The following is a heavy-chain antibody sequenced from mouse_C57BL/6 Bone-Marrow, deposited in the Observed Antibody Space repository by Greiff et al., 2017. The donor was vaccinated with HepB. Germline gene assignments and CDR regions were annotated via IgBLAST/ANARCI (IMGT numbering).Heavy chain of an antibody. CDR3: TYYYGAY. CDR1: GFTFSNYW. J-gene: IGHJ3*01. V-gene: IGHV6-3*01. Sequence: EVQVVESGGGLVQPGGSMKLSCVASGFTFSNYWMNWVRQSPEKGLEWVAQIRLKSDNYATHYAESVKGRFTISRDDSKSSVYLQMNNLRAEDTGIYYCTYYYGAYWGQGTLVTVSA. D-gene: IGHD1-1*01. CDR2: IRLKSDNYAT.